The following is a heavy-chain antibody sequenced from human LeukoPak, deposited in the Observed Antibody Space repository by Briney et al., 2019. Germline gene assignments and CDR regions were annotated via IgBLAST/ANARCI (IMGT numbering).Heavy chain of an antibody. J-gene: IGHJ4*02. V-gene: IGHV1-3*01. CDR3: ARGHYGDYYFDY. CDR1: GYTFTSYA. CDR2: INAGNGNT. D-gene: IGHD4-17*01. Sequence: ASVKVSCKASGYTFTSYAMHWVRQAPGQRLEWMGWINAGNGNTKYSQKFQGRVTIARDTSASTAYMELSSLRSEDTAVYYCARGHYGDYYFDYWGQGTLVTVSP.